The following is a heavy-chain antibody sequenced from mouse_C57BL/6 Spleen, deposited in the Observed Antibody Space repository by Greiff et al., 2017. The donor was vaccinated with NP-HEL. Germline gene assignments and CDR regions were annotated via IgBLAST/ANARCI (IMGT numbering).Heavy chain of an antibody. Sequence: EVKLQQSGPELVKPGASVKISCKASGYTFTDYYMNWVKQSHGKSLEWIGDINPNNGGTSYNQKFKGKATLTVDKSSSTAYMELRSLTSEDSAVYYCARREDYYSNPFAYWGQGTLVTVSA. CDR3: ARREDYYSNPFAY. CDR1: GYTFTDYY. D-gene: IGHD2-5*01. V-gene: IGHV1-26*01. J-gene: IGHJ3*01. CDR2: INPNNGGT.